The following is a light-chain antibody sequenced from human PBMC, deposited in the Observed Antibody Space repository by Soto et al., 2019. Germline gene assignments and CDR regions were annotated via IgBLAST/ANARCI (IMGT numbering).Light chain of an antibody. CDR1: QSIASN. Sequence: EIMMTQHPVTLSVSPGERATLTCRASQSIASNLAWYQQKHGQAPRLLIYGAFTRATGIPGRFSGSGSGTEFTLTISSLQSEDFAVYYCQHYTQWSLTFGGGTKVEIK. J-gene: IGKJ4*01. CDR3: QHYTQWSLT. V-gene: IGKV3-15*01. CDR2: GAF.